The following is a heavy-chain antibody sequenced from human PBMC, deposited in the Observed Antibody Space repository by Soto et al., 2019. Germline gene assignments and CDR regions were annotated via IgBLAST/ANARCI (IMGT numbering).Heavy chain of an antibody. V-gene: IGHV1-18*01. Sequence: QVQLVQSGAEVKKPGASVKVSCKASGYTFTSYGICWVRQAPGQGLEWMGWISGYNGNTNYPQNLQGRVTMTTDTSTSTVYMELRSQRSDDTAVYCCARRCSSTRCLELWGRGTLVIVSS. CDR1: GYTFTSYG. D-gene: IGHD2-2*01. CDR3: ARRCSSTRCLEL. CDR2: ISGYNGNT. J-gene: IGHJ2*01.